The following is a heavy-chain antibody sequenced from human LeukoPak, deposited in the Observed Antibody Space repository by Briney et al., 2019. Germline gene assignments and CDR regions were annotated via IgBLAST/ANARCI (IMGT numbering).Heavy chain of an antibody. D-gene: IGHD1-26*01. CDR3: ARDRLTTDSGSRGD. Sequence: PEGSLRLSCAASGFTVNSNYMSWVRQAPGKGLEWVSVIYSGGSTYYADSVKGRFTISRDNSKNTLYLQMNNLRAEDTAVYYCARDRLTTDSGSRGDWGQGTLVTVSS. CDR2: IYSGGST. V-gene: IGHV3-66*01. J-gene: IGHJ4*02. CDR1: GFTVNSNY.